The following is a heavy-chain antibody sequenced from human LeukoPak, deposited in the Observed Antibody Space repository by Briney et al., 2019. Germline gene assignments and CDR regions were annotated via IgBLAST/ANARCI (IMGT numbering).Heavy chain of an antibody. V-gene: IGHV5-51*01. CDR1: GXSFTNYC. D-gene: IGHD3-3*01. CDR3: ARQNIGGTSASDY. J-gene: IGHJ4*02. CDR2: TYPGDSDT. Sequence: GESLEISFKASGXSFTNYCIGWVRQMPGKGLEWMGITYPGDSDTRYSPSFQGQVTISADKSISTAYLQWSSLKASDTAIYYCARQNIGGTSASDYWGQGTLVTVSS.